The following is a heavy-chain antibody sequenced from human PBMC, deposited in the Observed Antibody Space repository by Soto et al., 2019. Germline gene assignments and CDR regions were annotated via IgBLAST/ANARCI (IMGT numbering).Heavy chain of an antibody. Sequence: ASVKVFCKASGYTFTSYAMHWVRQAPGQRLEWMGWINAGNGNTKYSQKFQGRVTITRDTSASTAYMELSSLRSEDTAVYYCARGMEAMKVVVIPSPADYWAQGTLVTVSS. CDR1: GYTFTSYA. J-gene: IGHJ4*02. V-gene: IGHV1-3*01. CDR3: ARGMEAMKVVVIPSPADY. D-gene: IGHD3-22*01. CDR2: INAGNGNT.